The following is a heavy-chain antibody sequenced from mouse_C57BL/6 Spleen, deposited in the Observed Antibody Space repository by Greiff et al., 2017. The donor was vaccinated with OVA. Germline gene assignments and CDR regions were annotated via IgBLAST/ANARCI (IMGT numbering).Heavy chain of an antibody. Sequence: EVKLMESGEGLVKPGGSLKLSCAASGFTFSSYAMSWVRQTPEKRLEWVAYISSGGDYIYYADTVKGRFTISRDNARNTLYLQMSSLKSEDTAMYYCTRHYGSSLYAMDYWGQGTSVTVSS. CDR2: ISSGGDYI. CDR3: TRHYGSSLYAMDY. CDR1: GFTFSSYA. V-gene: IGHV5-9-1*02. J-gene: IGHJ4*01. D-gene: IGHD1-1*01.